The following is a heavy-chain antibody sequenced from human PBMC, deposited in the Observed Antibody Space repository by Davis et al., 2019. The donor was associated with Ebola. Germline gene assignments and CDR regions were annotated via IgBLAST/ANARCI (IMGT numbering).Heavy chain of an antibody. CDR3: ARLTNTYYYYGMDV. CDR1: GGSISSYY. D-gene: IGHD1/OR15-1a*01. J-gene: IGHJ6*02. CDR2: INHSGST. Sequence: SETLSLTCTVSGGSISSYYWSWIRQPPGKGLEWIGEINHSGSTNYNPSLKSRVTISVDTSKNQFSLKLSSVTAADTAAYYCARLTNTYYYYGMDVWGQGTTVTVSS. V-gene: IGHV4-34*01.